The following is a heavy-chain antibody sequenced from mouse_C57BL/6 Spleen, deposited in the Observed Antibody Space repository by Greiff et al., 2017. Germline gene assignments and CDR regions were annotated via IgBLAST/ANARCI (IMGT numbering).Heavy chain of an antibody. CDR3: ARTIYYYGSSDGYFDV. CDR2: INPSNGGT. Sequence: QVQLQQPGTELVKPGASVKLSCKASGYTFTSYWMHWVKQRPGQGLEWIGNINPSNGGTNYNEKFKSKATLTVDEYSSTAYMQLSSLTSEDSAVYYCARTIYYYGSSDGYFDVWGTGTTVTVSS. J-gene: IGHJ1*03. D-gene: IGHD1-1*01. V-gene: IGHV1-53*01. CDR1: GYTFTSYW.